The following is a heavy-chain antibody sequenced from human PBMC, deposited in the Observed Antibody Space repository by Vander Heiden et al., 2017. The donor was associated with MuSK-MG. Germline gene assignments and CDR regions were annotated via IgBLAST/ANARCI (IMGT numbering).Heavy chain of an antibody. V-gene: IGHV1-69*04. D-gene: IGHD3-10*01. J-gene: IGHJ4*02. Sequence: QVQLVQSGAEVKKPGSSVKVSCKASGGTFSSYAISWVRQAPGQGLEWMGRIIPILGIANYAQKVQGRVTITADKSTSTAYMELSSLRSEDTAVYYCARGRGGGNSGRVDYWGQGTLVTVYS. CDR1: GGTFSSYA. CDR2: IIPILGIA. CDR3: ARGRGGGNSGRVDY.